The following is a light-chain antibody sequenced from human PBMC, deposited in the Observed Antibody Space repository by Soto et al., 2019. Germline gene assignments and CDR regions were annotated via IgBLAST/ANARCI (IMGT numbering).Light chain of an antibody. CDR1: QGINSW. CDR3: QRGNGFPWT. J-gene: IGKJ1*01. CDR2: AAS. V-gene: IGKV1-12*02. Sequence: DIQMTQSPSSVSASVGDRVTITCRASQGINSWLAWYQQKAGKAPNLLIYAASSLQSGVPSRFSGSGSGTDFTLPINSLQPEDSATYYCQRGNGFPWTFGQGTKVEIK.